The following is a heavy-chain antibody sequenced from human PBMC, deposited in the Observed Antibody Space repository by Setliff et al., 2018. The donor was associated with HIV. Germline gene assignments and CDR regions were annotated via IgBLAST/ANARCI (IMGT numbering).Heavy chain of an antibody. J-gene: IGHJ4*02. D-gene: IGHD7-27*01. Sequence: SETLSLTCTVSGASVNTNNYYWGWIRQPPGKGLEWIGNIHFSGSTYYSPSLRSRVTIYVGTSKRQFFLSLSSVTAADTAVHFCARPSLGIGGGALFDYWGQGILVTVSS. CDR3: ARPSLGIGGGALFDY. V-gene: IGHV4-39*01. CDR1: GASVNTNNYY. CDR2: IHFSGST.